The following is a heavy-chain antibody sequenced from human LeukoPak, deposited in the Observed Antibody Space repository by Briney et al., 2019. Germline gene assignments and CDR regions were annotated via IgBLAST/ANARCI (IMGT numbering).Heavy chain of an antibody. D-gene: IGHD6-6*01. CDR3: ARSSYSSSSSV. J-gene: IGHJ3*01. CDR2: INSNGSEG. CDR1: GFTFSGFW. Sequence: GGSLRLSCAVSGFTFSGFWMSWSRQAPGKGLEWVASINSNGSEGYYADVVKGRFTISRDNAKNSLYLQINSLRAEDTAVYYCARSSYSSSSSVWGQGTMVTVSS. V-gene: IGHV3-7*03.